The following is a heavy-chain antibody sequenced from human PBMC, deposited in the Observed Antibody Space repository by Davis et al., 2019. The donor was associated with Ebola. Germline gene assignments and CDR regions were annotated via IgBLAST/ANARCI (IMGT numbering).Heavy chain of an antibody. CDR3: AKEVGDSSSWPLASDY. D-gene: IGHD6-13*01. V-gene: IGHV3-30*18. J-gene: IGHJ4*02. CDR2: ISYDGSNK. Sequence: PGGSLRLSCAASGFTFSSYAMSWVRQAPGKGLEWVAVISYDGSNKYYTDSVKGRFTISRDNSKNTLYLQMNSLRAEDTAVYYCAKEVGDSSSWPLASDYWGQGTLVTFSS. CDR1: GFTFSSYA.